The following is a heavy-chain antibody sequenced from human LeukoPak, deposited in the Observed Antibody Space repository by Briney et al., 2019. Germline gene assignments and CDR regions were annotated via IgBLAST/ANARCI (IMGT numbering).Heavy chain of an antibody. D-gene: IGHD3-22*01. J-gene: IGHJ5*02. CDR1: RGSINNYF. CDR3: ARSQYYYDSSGLSDWFDP. Sequence: SETLSLTCTVSRGSINNYFWSWIRQPPGKGLEWIGFIYYSGSTNYNPSLKSRVTMSVDTSKNQFSLKLSSVTAADTAVYYCARSQYYYDSSGLSDWFDPWGQGTLVTVSS. CDR2: IYYSGST. V-gene: IGHV4-59*12.